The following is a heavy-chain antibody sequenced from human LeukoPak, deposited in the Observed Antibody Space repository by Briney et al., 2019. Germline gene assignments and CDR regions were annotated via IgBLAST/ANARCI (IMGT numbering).Heavy chain of an antibody. CDR1: AFSFSIYG. V-gene: IGHV3-23*01. J-gene: IGHJ4*02. D-gene: IGHD3-22*01. CDR2: ITDDSSNT. Sequence: GGSLRLSCAASAFSFSIYGINSVRQAPGKGLEWISSITDDSSNTYYAASVKGRFTISRDNSKNMLYLQMTSLTADDTAIYYCAKSVPYDSLMVYLDYWGQGTLVTVSS. CDR3: AKSVPYDSLMVYLDY.